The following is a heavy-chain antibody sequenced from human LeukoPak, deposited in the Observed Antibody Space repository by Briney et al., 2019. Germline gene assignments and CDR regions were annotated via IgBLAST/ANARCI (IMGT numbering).Heavy chain of an antibody. CDR1: GFTFSSYW. CDR2: IDGSST. D-gene: IGHD6-13*01. V-gene: IGHV3-74*01. Sequence: SGGSLRLSCAASGFTFSSYWMHWVRQAPGKGLVWVSRIDGSSTSYADSVKGRFTISRDNAKNTLYLQMNSLRAEDTAVYYCARGQQLVDWGQGTLVTVSS. CDR3: ARGQQLVD. J-gene: IGHJ4*02.